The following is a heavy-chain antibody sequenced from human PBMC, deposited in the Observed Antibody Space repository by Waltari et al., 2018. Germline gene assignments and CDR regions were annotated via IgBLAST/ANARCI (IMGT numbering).Heavy chain of an antibody. V-gene: IGHV3-48*04. D-gene: IGHD2-15*01. Sequence: EVQLVESGGGLVQPGGSLRLSCAASGFTFSSYSMNWVRQAPGTGLEWVSYISSSSSTIYYADSVKGRFTISRDNAKNSLYLQMNSLRAEDTAVYYCASSRGVVVAATPLDYWGQGTLVTVSS. CDR1: GFTFSSYS. CDR3: ASSRGVVVAATPLDY. J-gene: IGHJ4*02. CDR2: ISSSSSTI.